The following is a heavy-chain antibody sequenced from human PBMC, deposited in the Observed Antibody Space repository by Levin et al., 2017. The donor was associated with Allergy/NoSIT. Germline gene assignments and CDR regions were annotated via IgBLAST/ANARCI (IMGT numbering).Heavy chain of an antibody. CDR1: GYTFTSYY. CDR2: INPSGGST. Sequence: ASVKVSCKASGYTFTSYYMHWVRQAPGQGLEWMGIINPSGGSTSYAQKFQGRVTMTRDTSTSTVYMELSSLRSEDTAVYYCARAGILTGYYSAFDIWGQGTMVTVSS. CDR3: ARAGILTGYYSAFDI. V-gene: IGHV1-46*01. J-gene: IGHJ3*02. D-gene: IGHD3-9*01.